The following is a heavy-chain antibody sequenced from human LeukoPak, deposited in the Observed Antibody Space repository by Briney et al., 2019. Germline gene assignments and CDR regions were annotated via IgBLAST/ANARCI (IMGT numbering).Heavy chain of an antibody. CDR2: IIPIFGTA. CDR1: GGTFSSYA. CDR3: ARDQWELPLGADYFYHGMDV. V-gene: IGHV1-69*05. D-gene: IGHD1-26*01. J-gene: IGHJ6*02. Sequence: GASVKVSCKASGGTFSSYAISWVRQAPGQGLEWMGGIIPIFGTANYAQKFQGRVTITTDESTSTAYMELSSLRSEDTAVYYCARDQWELPLGADYFYHGMDVWGRGTAVTVSS.